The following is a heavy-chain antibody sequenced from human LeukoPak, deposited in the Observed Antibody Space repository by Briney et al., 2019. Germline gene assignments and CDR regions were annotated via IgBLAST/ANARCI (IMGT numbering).Heavy chain of an antibody. J-gene: IGHJ4*02. CDR3: ARGFRYCSSTSCYPYFDY. V-gene: IGHV4-30-4*08. Sequence: SETLSLTCTVSGGSISSSNYYWSWIRQPPGKGLEWIGYIYYSGSTYYNPSLKSRVTISVDTSKNQFSLKLSSVTAADTAVYYCARGFRYCSSTSCYPYFDYWGQGTLVTVSS. CDR1: GGSISSSNYY. CDR2: IYYSGST. D-gene: IGHD2-2*01.